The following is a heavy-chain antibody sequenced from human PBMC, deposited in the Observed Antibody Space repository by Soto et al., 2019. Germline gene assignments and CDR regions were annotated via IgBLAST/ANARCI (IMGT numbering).Heavy chain of an antibody. D-gene: IGHD3-10*01. Sequence: QVQLVESGGGVVQSGRSLRLSCAASGFSFSSYGMHWVRQAPGKGLEWVAVIWYDGSNKYYADSVKGRFTISRDNSKNTLYLLMNSLGAEDTAVYYCARDGSGDRHAFDIWGQGTMVTVSS. J-gene: IGHJ3*02. V-gene: IGHV3-33*01. CDR3: ARDGSGDRHAFDI. CDR2: IWYDGSNK. CDR1: GFSFSSYG.